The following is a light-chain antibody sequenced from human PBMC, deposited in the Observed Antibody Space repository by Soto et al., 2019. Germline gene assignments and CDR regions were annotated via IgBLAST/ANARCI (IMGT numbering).Light chain of an antibody. V-gene: IGKV1-5*01. CDR1: QTIDRW. CDR3: QQYDSYSPT. CDR2: HAS. Sequence: EIQMTQSPSTLSASIGDRVTITCRASQTIDRWLAWYQQKPGKAPRLLIHHASNLESGVPSRISGSGSGTEFTLIISNLQPEDVAFYYCQQYDSYSPTFGQGTKVDIK. J-gene: IGKJ1*01.